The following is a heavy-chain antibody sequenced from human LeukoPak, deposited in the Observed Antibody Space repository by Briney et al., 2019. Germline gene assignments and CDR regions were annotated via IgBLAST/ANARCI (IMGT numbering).Heavy chain of an antibody. CDR2: IYSGGST. D-gene: IGHD6-6*01. Sequence: GGSLRLSCAASGFTVSSNYMSWVRQAPGKGLEWVSVIYSGGSTYYADSVKGRFTFSRDNSKNTLYLQMNSLRAEDTAVYYCARERGSSDYYYGMDVWGQGTTVTVSS. J-gene: IGHJ6*02. V-gene: IGHV3-53*01. CDR3: ARERGSSDYYYGMDV. CDR1: GFTVSSNY.